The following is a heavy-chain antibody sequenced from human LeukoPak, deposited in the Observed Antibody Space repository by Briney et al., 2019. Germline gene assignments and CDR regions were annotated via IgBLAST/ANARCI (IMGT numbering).Heavy chain of an antibody. V-gene: IGHV3-21*01. CDR2: ISSSSSYI. CDR3: ARDSVYCSGGSCYSFDY. D-gene: IGHD2-15*01. Sequence: GGSLRLSCAASGFTFSSYSTNWVRQAPGKGLEWVSSISSSSSYIYYADSVKGRFTISRDNAKNSLYLQMNSLRAEDTAVYYCARDSVYCSGGSCYSFDYWGQGTLVTVSS. CDR1: GFTFSSYS. J-gene: IGHJ4*02.